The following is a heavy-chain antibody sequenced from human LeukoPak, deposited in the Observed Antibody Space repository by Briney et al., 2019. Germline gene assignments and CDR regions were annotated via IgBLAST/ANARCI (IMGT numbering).Heavy chain of an antibody. CDR2: NDYSGST. V-gene: IGHV4-59*11. CDR1: GGSLSGHY. CDR3: ARGATFRGTYYMDV. J-gene: IGHJ6*03. D-gene: IGHD3-10*01. Sequence: SETLSLTCAVSGGSLSGHYWSWSRQPPGKGLEWIGYNDYSGSTNYNPSLKSRVTISVDTSKNQFSLKLNSVTAADTAVYYCARGATFRGTYYMDVWGKGTTVTVSS.